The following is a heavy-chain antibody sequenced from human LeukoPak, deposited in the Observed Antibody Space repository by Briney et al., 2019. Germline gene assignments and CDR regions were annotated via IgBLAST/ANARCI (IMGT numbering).Heavy chain of an antibody. Sequence: GGSLRLSCAASGFTFSNAWMSWVRQAPGKGLEWVGRIRSKTDGGTTDYAAPVKGRFTISRDDSKNMLYLEMNSLRTADTAVYYCTTDRVVVVAVTRLDYWGQGTLVTVSS. CDR2: IRSKTDGGTT. CDR3: TTDRVVVVAVTRLDY. J-gene: IGHJ4*02. D-gene: IGHD2-15*01. V-gene: IGHV3-15*01. CDR1: GFTFSNAW.